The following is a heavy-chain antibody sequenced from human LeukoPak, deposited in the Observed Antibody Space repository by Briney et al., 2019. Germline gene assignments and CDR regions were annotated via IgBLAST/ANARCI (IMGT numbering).Heavy chain of an antibody. D-gene: IGHD6-13*01. V-gene: IGHV3-30*03. Sequence: GRSLRLSCAASGFTFSSYGMHWVRQAPGKGLEWVAVISYDGSNKYYADSVKGRFTISRDNSKNTLYLQMNSLRAEDTAVYYCARGGLRQQLVRGDHFDDWGQGTLATVSS. CDR3: ARGGLRQQLVRGDHFDD. CDR2: ISYDGSNK. J-gene: IGHJ4*02. CDR1: GFTFSSYG.